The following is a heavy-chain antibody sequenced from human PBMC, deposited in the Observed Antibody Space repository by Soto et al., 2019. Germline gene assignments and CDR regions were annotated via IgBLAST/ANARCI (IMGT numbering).Heavy chain of an antibody. D-gene: IGHD5-18*01. CDR2: ISWNSGNI. CDR3: VRSKGGYSYGTPFDY. J-gene: IGHJ4*02. CDR1: GFTFDDYA. Sequence: PGGSLRLSCAASGFTFDDYAMYWVRQVLGKGLEWVSSISWNSGNIGYADSVKGRFTTSRDNAKNSLYLQMNSLRPEDTALYYCVRSKGGYSYGTPFDYWGQGTLVTVS. V-gene: IGHV3-9*01.